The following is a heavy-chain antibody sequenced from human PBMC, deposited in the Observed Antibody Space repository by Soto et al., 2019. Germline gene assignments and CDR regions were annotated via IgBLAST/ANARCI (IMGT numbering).Heavy chain of an antibody. V-gene: IGHV3-23*01. CDR3: AKDAGRGGGSAFDC. Sequence: EVQLLDSGGGLVQPGGSLRLSCAASGFIFSNYAMSWVRQAPGKGLEWVSAISGSGGDTFYVGSVKGRFTTSRDNSKNTLSLQMNSLRAEDTATYYCAKDAGRGGGSAFDCWGQGTLVTVSS. D-gene: IGHD2-2*01. J-gene: IGHJ4*02. CDR2: ISGSGGDT. CDR1: GFIFSNYA.